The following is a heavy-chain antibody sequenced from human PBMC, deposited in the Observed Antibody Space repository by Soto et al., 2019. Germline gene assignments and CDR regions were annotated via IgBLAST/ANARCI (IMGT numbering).Heavy chain of an antibody. CDR1: GGSISVYY. D-gene: IGHD6-19*01. Sequence: QVQLQESGPGLVKPSETLSLTCTVSGGSISVYYWTWIRQPPGKGLEYIGYIYYSGSTNYSPSLKSRVTISVDTSKNQFSLKLNSVTAADTAVYYCARGYSSGWYRWYFDYWGQGTLVTASS. J-gene: IGHJ4*02. V-gene: IGHV4-59*01. CDR3: ARGYSSGWYRWYFDY. CDR2: IYYSGST.